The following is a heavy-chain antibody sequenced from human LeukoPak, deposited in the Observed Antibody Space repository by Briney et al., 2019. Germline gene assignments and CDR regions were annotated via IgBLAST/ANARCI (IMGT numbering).Heavy chain of an antibody. D-gene: IGHD2-15*01. V-gene: IGHV3-23*01. CDR2: ISGIGGCT. CDR1: GFTFSSYA. Sequence: GGSLRLSCAASGFTFSSYAMSWVRQAPGKGLEWVSAISGIGGCTYYADSVRGRFTISRDNSKNTLYLQMNSLRDEDTAVYYCAKAGCSGGSCYLDYWGQGTLVTVSS. CDR3: AKAGCSGGSCYLDY. J-gene: IGHJ4*02.